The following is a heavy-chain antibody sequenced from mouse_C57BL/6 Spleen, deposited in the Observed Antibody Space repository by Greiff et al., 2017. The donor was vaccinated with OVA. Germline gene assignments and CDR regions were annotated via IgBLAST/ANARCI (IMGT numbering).Heavy chain of an antibody. CDR3: YYGSSYGAY. CDR1: GYTFTDYY. Sequence: EVQLQQSGPELVKPGASVKISCKASGYTFTDYYMNWVKQSHGKSLEWIGDINPNNGGTSYNQKFKGKATLTVDKSSSTAYMELRSLTSEDSAVYYCYYGSSYGAYWGQGTLVTVSA. J-gene: IGHJ3*01. D-gene: IGHD1-1*01. V-gene: IGHV1-26*01. CDR2: INPNNGGT.